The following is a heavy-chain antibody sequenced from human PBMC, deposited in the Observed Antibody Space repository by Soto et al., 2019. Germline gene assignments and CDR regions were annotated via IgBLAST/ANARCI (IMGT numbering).Heavy chain of an antibody. J-gene: IGHJ4*02. CDR1: NGSISTTSYI. D-gene: IGHD3-16*02. CDR3: ARHGSF. V-gene: IGHV4-39*01. CDR2: IFYTGTT. Sequence: QMQLQESGPGLVKPSETLSLTCTVSNGSISTTSYIWGWIRQPPGKGLEWIGTIFYTGTTSYNPSLKSRVTITVDTSNNQFSLKLASVTAADTAVYYCARHGSFWGQGILVVVSS.